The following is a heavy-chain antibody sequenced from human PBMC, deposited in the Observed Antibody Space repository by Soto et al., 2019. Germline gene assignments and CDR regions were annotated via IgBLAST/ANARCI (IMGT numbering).Heavy chain of an antibody. CDR3: AREQQQLDPYYYYGMDV. V-gene: IGHV4-59*01. D-gene: IGHD6-13*01. CDR2: IYYSGST. J-gene: IGHJ6*02. CDR1: GGYLISYC. Sequence: PSETLSLTCTVAGGYLISYCWSWIRKPPGKGLEWIGYIYYSGSTNYNPSLKSRVTISVDTSKNQFSLKLSSVTAADTAVYYCAREQQQLDPYYYYGMDVWGQGTTVTVSS.